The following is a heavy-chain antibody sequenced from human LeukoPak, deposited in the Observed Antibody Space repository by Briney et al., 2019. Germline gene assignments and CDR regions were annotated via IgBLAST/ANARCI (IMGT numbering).Heavy chain of an antibody. J-gene: IGHJ4*02. CDR2: ITASGTAM. V-gene: IGHV3-48*02. CDR3: ASSGSYRFDY. D-gene: IGHD1-26*01. CDR1: GFTFSSYS. Sequence: GGSLRLSCAASGFTFSSYSMNWVRQAPGKGLEWVSHITASGTAMFYADSVKGRVTISRDNAKNSLYLQMNSLRDEDTSVYYCASSGSYRFDYWGQGTLVTVSS.